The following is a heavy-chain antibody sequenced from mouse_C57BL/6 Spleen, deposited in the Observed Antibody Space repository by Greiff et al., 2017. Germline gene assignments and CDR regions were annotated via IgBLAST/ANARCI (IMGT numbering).Heavy chain of an antibody. CDR3: ARNYGSSPYTYYFDY. D-gene: IGHD1-1*01. V-gene: IGHV1-26*01. CDR2: INPNNGGT. Sequence: VQLQQSGPELVKPGASVKISCKASGYTFTDYYMNWVKQSHGQSLEWIGDINPNNGGTSYNQKFKGKATLTVDKSSSTAYMELRSLTSEDSAVYYCARNYGSSPYTYYFDYWGQGTTLTVSS. CDR1: GYTFTDYY. J-gene: IGHJ2*01.